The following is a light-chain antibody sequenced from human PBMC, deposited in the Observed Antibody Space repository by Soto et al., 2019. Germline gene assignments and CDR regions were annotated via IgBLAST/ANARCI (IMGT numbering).Light chain of an antibody. V-gene: IGLV2-8*01. CDR3: NSYAGGDWV. J-gene: IGLJ3*02. CDR2: EVS. Sequence: QAVLTRTPSASWALGQSVTIPCTGTSSDVGRYNYVSWYQQHPGKVPKLLIYEVSNRPSGVPDRFSGSKSGNTASLTVSGLQPEDEADYYCNSYAGGDWVFGVGTKVTVL. CDR1: SSDVGRYNY.